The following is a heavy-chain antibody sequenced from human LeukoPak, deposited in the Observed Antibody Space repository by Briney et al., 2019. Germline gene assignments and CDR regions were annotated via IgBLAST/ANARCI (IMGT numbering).Heavy chain of an antibody. D-gene: IGHD2-15*01. CDR1: GFTFSSNW. CDR2: INSDGSST. CDR3: AKEDRSGGSCDY. Sequence: PGGSLRLSCATSGFTFSSNWMHWVRQTPGKGLVWVSRINSDGSSTSYADSVKGRFTISRDNSKNTLYLQMNSLRAEDTAVYYCAKEDRSGGSCDYWGQGTLVTVSS. V-gene: IGHV3-74*01. J-gene: IGHJ4*02.